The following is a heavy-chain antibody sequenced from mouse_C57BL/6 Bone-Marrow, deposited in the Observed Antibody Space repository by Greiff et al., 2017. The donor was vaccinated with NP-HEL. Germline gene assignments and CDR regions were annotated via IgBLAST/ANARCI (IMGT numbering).Heavy chain of an antibody. V-gene: IGHV1-81*01. J-gene: IGHJ3*01. Sequence: VQGVESGAELARPGASVKLSCKASGYTFTSYGISWVKQRTGQGLEWIGEIYPRSGNTYYNEKFKGKATLTADKSSSTAYMELRSLTSEDSAVYFCARGITTPAWFAYWGQGTLVTVSA. CDR1: GYTFTSYG. D-gene: IGHD1-1*01. CDR2: IYPRSGNT. CDR3: ARGITTPAWFAY.